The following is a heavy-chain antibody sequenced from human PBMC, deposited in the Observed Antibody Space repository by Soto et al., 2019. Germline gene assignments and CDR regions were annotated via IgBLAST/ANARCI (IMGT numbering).Heavy chain of an antibody. CDR1: GGSISSSSYY. J-gene: IGHJ4*02. CDR3: ARHPSGYISSWPIFDY. CDR2: IYYSGST. D-gene: IGHD6-13*01. V-gene: IGHV4-39*01. Sequence: PSETLSLTCTVSGGSISSSSYYWGWIRQPPGKGLEWIGSIYYSGSTYYNPSLKSRVTISVDTSKNQFSLKLSSVTAADTAVYYCARHPSGYISSWPIFDYWGQGTLVTVSS.